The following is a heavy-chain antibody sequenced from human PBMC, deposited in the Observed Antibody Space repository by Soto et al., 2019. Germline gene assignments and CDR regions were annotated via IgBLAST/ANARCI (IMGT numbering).Heavy chain of an antibody. CDR1: GADINTYS. CDR3: ARDREAGYNFYYGMDV. V-gene: IGHV4-4*07. Sequence: SETLSLTCSVSGADINTYSWTWIRQPAGKGLEWIGRIYTSASINYNPSLKGRVTLSVDTSTNQVSLRLASVTAADTAIYYCARDREAGYNFYYGMDVWGQGTTVTVS. CDR2: IYTSASI. J-gene: IGHJ6*02. D-gene: IGHD6-19*01.